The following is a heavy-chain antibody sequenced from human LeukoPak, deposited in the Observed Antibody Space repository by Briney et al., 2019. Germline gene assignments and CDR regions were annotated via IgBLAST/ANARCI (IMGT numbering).Heavy chain of an antibody. CDR3: ASGKSYYYGSGSYYGPFDI. J-gene: IGHJ3*02. V-gene: IGHV4-39*06. CDR2: IYYSGST. Sequence: PSETLSLTCIVSGGSISNSNYYWGWIRQPPGKGLEWIGSIYYSGSTYYNPSLKSRVTISVDTSKNQFPLKLSSVTAADTAVYYCASGKSYYYGSGSYYGPFDIWGQGTMVTVPS. D-gene: IGHD3-10*01. CDR1: GGSISNSNYY.